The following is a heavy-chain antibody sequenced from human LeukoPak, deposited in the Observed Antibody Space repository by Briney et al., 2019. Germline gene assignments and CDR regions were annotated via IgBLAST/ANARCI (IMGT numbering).Heavy chain of an antibody. D-gene: IGHD6-13*01. J-gene: IGHJ3*02. CDR3: AVGIAAAGTDDAFWI. V-gene: IGHV1-69*06. CDR2: IIPIFGTA. Sequence: SVKVSCKASGGTFSSYAISWVRQAPGQGLEWMGGIIPIFGTANYAQKFQGRVTITADKSTSTAYMELSSLRSEDTAVYYCAVGIAAAGTDDAFWIWGQGAMVTVSS. CDR1: GGTFSSYA.